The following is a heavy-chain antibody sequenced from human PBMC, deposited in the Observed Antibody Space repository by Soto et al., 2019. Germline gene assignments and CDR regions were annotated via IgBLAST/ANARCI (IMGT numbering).Heavy chain of an antibody. CDR1: GYTFTSYY. J-gene: IGHJ6*02. V-gene: IGHV1-46*01. D-gene: IGHD6-19*01. Sequence: WASVKVSCKASGYTFTSYYMHWVRQAPGQGLEWMGIINPSGGSTSYAQKFQGRVTMTRDTSTSTVYMELSSLRSEDTAVYYCARGRRAVAGPTHSYGMDVWGQGTTVTVSS. CDR3: ARGRRAVAGPTHSYGMDV. CDR2: INPSGGST.